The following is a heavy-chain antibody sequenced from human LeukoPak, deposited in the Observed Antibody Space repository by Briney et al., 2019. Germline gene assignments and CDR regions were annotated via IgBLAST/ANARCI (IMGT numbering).Heavy chain of an antibody. CDR2: INHSGST. Sequence: SETLSLTCAVYGGSFSGYYWSWIRQPPEKGLEWIGEINHSGSTNYNPSLKSRVTISVDTSKNQFSLKLSSVTAADTAVYYCARVASGYYGRWFDPWGQGTLVTVSS. V-gene: IGHV4-34*01. CDR3: ARVASGYYGRWFDP. J-gene: IGHJ5*02. D-gene: IGHD3-22*01. CDR1: GGSFSGYY.